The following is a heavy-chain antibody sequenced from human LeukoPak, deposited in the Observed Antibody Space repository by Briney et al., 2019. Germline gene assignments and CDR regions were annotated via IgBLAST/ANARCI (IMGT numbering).Heavy chain of an antibody. Sequence: ASVKVSCKASGYTFTGYYMHWVRQAPGQGLEWMGWINPNSGGTNYAQKFQGRVTMTRDTSISTAYMELSRLRSDDTAVYYCARTGFNYYYYYMDVWGKGTTVTVSS. V-gene: IGHV1-2*02. CDR1: GYTFTGYY. J-gene: IGHJ6*03. D-gene: IGHD7-27*01. CDR3: ARTGFNYYYYYMDV. CDR2: INPNSGGT.